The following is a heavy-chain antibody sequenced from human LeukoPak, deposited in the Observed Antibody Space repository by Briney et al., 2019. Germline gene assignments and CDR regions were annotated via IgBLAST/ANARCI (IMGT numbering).Heavy chain of an antibody. J-gene: IGHJ4*02. Sequence: SETLSLTCTVSGGSVSSGSYYWSWIRQPPGKGLEWIGYIYYSGSTNYNPSLKSRVTISVDTSKNQFSLKLSSVTAADPAVYYCARGGVVVAANPFDYWGQGTLVTVSS. CDR2: IYYSGST. V-gene: IGHV4-61*01. CDR1: GGSVSSGSYY. D-gene: IGHD2-15*01. CDR3: ARGGVVVAANPFDY.